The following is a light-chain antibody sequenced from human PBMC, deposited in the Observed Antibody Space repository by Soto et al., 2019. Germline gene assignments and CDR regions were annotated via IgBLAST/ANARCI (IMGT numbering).Light chain of an antibody. Sequence: QYVLTQPPSVSAAPGQKVTFSCSGSSSNIGKNYVSWYQQVPGTAPKLLIYEDNKRRSGIPDRFSGSKSGTSATLGITGLQTGDEADYYCGTWDSSLSVFVFGTGTKSPS. CDR1: SSNIGKNY. CDR3: GTWDSSLSVFV. CDR2: EDN. J-gene: IGLJ1*01. V-gene: IGLV1-51*02.